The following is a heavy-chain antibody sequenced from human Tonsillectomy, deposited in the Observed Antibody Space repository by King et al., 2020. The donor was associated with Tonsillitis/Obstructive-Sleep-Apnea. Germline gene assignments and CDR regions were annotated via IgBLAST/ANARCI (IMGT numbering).Heavy chain of an antibody. CDR3: ARHKSCSSNSCRNYYYYGMDV. CDR2: IDPSDSYT. D-gene: IGHD2-2*01. Sequence: VQLVESGAEVKKPGESLRISCKGSGYSFTSYWISWVRQMPGKGLEWMGRIDPSDSYTNYSPSFQGHVTISADKSISTAYLQWSSLKASDTAMYYCARHKSCSSNSCRNYYYYGMDVWGQGTTVTVSS. J-gene: IGHJ6*02. V-gene: IGHV5-10-1*03. CDR1: GYSFTSYW.